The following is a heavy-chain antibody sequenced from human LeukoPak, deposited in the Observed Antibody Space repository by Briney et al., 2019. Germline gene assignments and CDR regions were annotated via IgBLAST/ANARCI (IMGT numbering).Heavy chain of an antibody. D-gene: IGHD1-1*01. J-gene: IGHJ4*02. Sequence: GRSLRLSCAASGFTFSSYGMHWVRQAPGKGLEWVAVIWYDGSNKYYADSAKGRFTISRDNSKNTLYLQMNSLRAEDTAVYYCAKERSGFNFDYWGQGTLVTVSS. V-gene: IGHV3-33*06. CDR1: GFTFSSYG. CDR3: AKERSGFNFDY. CDR2: IWYDGSNK.